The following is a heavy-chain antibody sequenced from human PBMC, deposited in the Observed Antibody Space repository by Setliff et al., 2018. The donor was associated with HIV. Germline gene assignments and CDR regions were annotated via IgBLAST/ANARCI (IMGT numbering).Heavy chain of an antibody. Sequence: ASVKVSCKAFGYTFTTYSLHWVRQAPGQSLEWMGWINVGKGDTKYSQEFQGRITITTDTSANTGYMELSSLRSDDTAVYFCARGALLAVFDFDHWGHGTLVTVPS. D-gene: IGHD3-10*01. CDR2: INVGKGDT. CDR3: ARGALLAVFDFDH. J-gene: IGHJ4*01. CDR1: GYTFTTYS. V-gene: IGHV1-3*01.